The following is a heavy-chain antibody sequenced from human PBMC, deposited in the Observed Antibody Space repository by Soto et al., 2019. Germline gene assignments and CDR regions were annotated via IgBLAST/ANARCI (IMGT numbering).Heavy chain of an antibody. Sequence: SETLSLTCSVAGADINTYSWTWIRQPAGKGLEWIGRIYTSASINYNPSLRGRVTLSVDTSTNQVSLKLASVTAADTAVYYCARDREAGYNFYYGMDVWGQGTTVTVSS. CDR3: ARDREAGYNFYYGMDV. CDR1: GADINTYS. D-gene: IGHD6-19*01. J-gene: IGHJ6*02. CDR2: IYTSASI. V-gene: IGHV4-4*07.